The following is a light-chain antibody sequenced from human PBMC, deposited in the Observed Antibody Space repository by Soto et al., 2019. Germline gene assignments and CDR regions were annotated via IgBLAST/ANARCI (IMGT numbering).Light chain of an antibody. CDR1: QSLLHSNGYNY. V-gene: IGKV2-28*01. J-gene: IGKJ2*01. Sequence: DIVMTQSPLTLPVTPGEPASISCRSSQSLLHSNGYNYLDWYLQKPGQSPQLLIYLGSNRASGVPDRFSGSGSGTDFSLKISRVEAEDVGVYYFMQALQTPRYTFGQGTKLEIK. CDR3: MQALQTPRYT. CDR2: LGS.